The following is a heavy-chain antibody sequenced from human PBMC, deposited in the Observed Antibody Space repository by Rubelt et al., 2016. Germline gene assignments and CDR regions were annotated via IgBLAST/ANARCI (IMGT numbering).Heavy chain of an antibody. CDR3: ASRGRYYGSGSYPPRTGIVDY. Sequence: ESGPGLVKPSETLSLTCTVSGGSISSYYWSWIRQPAGKGLEWIGEINHSGSTNYNPSLKSRVTISVDTSKNQFSLKLSSVTAADTAVYYCASRGRYYGSGSYPPRTGIVDYWGQGTLVTVSS. D-gene: IGHD3-10*01. V-gene: IGHV4-59*12. J-gene: IGHJ4*02. CDR2: INHSGST. CDR1: GGSISSYY.